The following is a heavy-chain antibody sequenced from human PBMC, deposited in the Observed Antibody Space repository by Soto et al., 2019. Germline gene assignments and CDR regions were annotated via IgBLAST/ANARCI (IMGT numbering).Heavy chain of an antibody. CDR2: IYYSGSA. CDR3: ARGAIVVVPAAIFDAFDI. V-gene: IGHV4-59*01. CDR1: GASISSYH. Sequence: SETLSLTCTVSGASISSYHWSWIRQTPGKGLEWIGYIYYSGSANYNPSLKCRVTFSVDTSKNQFSLKLSSVTAADTAVYYCARGAIVVVPAAIFDAFDIWGQGTMVTVSS. J-gene: IGHJ3*02. D-gene: IGHD2-2*02.